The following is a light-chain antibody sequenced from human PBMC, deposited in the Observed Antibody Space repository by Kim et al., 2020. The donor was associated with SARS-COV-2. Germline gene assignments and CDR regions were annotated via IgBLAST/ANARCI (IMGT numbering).Light chain of an antibody. CDR2: AAS. CDR1: QGISNN. V-gene: IGKV1-27*01. J-gene: IGKJ1*01. Sequence: ASVGDRVTITCRASQGISNNLAWYQHKPGKVPTLLSFAASTLQSGVPSRFSGSGSGTDFTLTISSLQPEDFATYYCQKYNSAPWTFGQGTKVEIK. CDR3: QKYNSAPWT.